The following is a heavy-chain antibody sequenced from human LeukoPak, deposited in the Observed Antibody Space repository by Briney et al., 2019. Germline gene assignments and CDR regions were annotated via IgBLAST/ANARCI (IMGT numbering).Heavy chain of an antibody. V-gene: IGHV3-48*02. J-gene: IGHJ4*02. D-gene: IGHD6-19*01. CDR2: ISTSSNRR. Sequence: GGSLRLSCAASGFTFSSYGMNWVRQAPGKGLEWVSYISTSSNRRDYADSVKGRFTMSRDNAKNLLYLQMNSLRDEDTAMYYCARVSAPGTSGWYFGYWGQGTLVTVSS. CDR1: GFTFSSYG. CDR3: ARVSAPGTSGWYFGY.